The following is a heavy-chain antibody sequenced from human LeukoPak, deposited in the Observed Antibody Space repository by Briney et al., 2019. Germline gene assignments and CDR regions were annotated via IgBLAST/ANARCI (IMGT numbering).Heavy chain of an antibody. Sequence: GGSLRLSCAAPGFTFRSYAMSWVRQAPGKRLEWVSAISGSGGSTYYADSVKGRFTISRDNSKNTLYLQMNSLRAEDTAVYYCAKGKDSGSYYSYWGQGTLVTVSS. CDR2: ISGSGGST. J-gene: IGHJ4*02. V-gene: IGHV3-23*01. CDR1: GFTFRSYA. CDR3: AKGKDSGSYYSY. D-gene: IGHD1-26*01.